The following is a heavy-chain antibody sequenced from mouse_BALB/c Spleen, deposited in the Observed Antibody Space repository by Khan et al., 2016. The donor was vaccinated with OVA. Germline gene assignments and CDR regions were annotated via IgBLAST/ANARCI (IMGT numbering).Heavy chain of an antibody. CDR2: LYYSGTI. J-gene: IGHJ1*01. V-gene: IGHV3-5*02. Sequence: VRLQQSGPGLVKPSQTVSLTCTVTGISITTGNYRWSWIRQFPGNKLEWIGYLYYSGTITYNPFFTSRTTITRDTSKNQFFLEMNSLTAEDTATYYCARDYGSLYWYFDVWGAGITVTVSS. D-gene: IGHD1-1*01. CDR1: GISITTGNYR. CDR3: ARDYGSLYWYFDV.